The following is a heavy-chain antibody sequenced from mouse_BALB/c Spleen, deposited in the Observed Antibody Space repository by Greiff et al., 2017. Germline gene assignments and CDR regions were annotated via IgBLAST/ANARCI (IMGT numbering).Heavy chain of an antibody. CDR3: ARSSTGTYYFDY. D-gene: IGHD4-1*02. J-gene: IGHJ2*01. Sequence: DVKLVESGGGLVQPGGSRKLSCAASGFTFSSFGMHWVRQAPEKGLEWVAYISSGSSTIYYADTVKGRFTISRDNPKNTLFLQMTSLRSEDTAMYYCARSSTGTYYFDYWGQGTTLTVSS. V-gene: IGHV5-17*02. CDR2: ISSGSSTI. CDR1: GFTFSSFG.